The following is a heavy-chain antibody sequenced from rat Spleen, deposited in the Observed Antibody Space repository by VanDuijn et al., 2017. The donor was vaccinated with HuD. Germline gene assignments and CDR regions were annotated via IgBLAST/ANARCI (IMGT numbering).Heavy chain of an antibody. CDR2: ISNGGDNT. D-gene: IGHD4-3*01. CDR1: GFTFRNYG. CDR3: ARQDTSGYSNWFAT. V-gene: IGHV5S14*01. Sequence: EVQLVESGGGLVQPGRSLTLFCAASGFTFRNYGMAWVRQTPTKGLEWVASISNGGDNTYYRDSVKGRFTISRDNAKNTQYLQMDSLRSEDTATYYCARQDTSGYSNWFATWGQGTLVTVSS. J-gene: IGHJ3*01.